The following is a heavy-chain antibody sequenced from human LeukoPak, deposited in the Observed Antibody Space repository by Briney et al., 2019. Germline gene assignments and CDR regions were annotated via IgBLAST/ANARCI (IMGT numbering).Heavy chain of an antibody. CDR1: GGSISSSNYY. D-gene: IGHD5/OR15-5a*01. CDR3: ARPLRVGARQEFDY. Sequence: SETLSLTCTVSGGSISSSNYYWGWIRQPPGKGLEWIGSILYSGTTYYNPSLESRITISVDTSKNQVSLKLNSVTAADTAVFYCARPLRVGARQEFDYWGQGTLVTVSS. V-gene: IGHV4-39*01. CDR2: ILYSGTT. J-gene: IGHJ4*02.